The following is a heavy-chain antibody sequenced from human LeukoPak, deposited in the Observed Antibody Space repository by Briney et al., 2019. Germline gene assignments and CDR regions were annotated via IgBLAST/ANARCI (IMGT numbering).Heavy chain of an antibody. CDR1: GFTVSSNY. V-gene: IGHV3-7*01. D-gene: IGHD2-21*01. J-gene: IGHJ4*02. Sequence: GGSLRLSCAASGFTVSSNYMSWVRQAPGKGLEWVANIKQDGSEKYYVDSVKGRFTISRDNSKNTLYLQMNSLRVEDTAVYYCAKVGVIAPYDYWGQGTLVTVSS. CDR2: IKQDGSEK. CDR3: AKVGVIAPYDY.